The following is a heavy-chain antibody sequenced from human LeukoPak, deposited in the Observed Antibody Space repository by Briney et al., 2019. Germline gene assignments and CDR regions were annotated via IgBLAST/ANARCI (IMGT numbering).Heavy chain of an antibody. J-gene: IGHJ5*02. V-gene: IGHV3-43*02. CDR1: GFTLSSYE. Sequence: GGSLRLSCAASGFTLSSYELNWVRQAPGKGLEWVSLISGDGDRTSYADSVKGRFTISRDNDKNSLYLQMNSLTIEDTALYYCAKDRGYEVVFDPWGQGTLVAVSS. CDR2: ISGDGDRT. CDR3: AKDRGYEVVFDP. D-gene: IGHD5-12*01.